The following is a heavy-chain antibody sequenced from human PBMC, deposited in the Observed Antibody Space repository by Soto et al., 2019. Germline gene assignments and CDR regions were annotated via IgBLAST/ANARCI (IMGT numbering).Heavy chain of an antibody. CDR2: IYYSGTA. CDR3: ARMDIVVMVYALDP. D-gene: IGHD2-8*01. V-gene: IGHV4-30-4*01. J-gene: IGHJ5*02. CDR1: GGSFSSAEYY. Sequence: SETLSLTCSVSGGSFSSAEYYWSWIRQPPGKGLEWLGHIYYSGTAHYNPSLKSRLSISVDTSKNQFSLKLNSVTAADTAVYYCARMDIVVMVYALDPWGQGTLVTVSS.